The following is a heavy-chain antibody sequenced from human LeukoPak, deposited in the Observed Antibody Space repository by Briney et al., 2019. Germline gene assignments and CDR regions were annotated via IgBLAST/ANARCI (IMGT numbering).Heavy chain of an antibody. J-gene: IGHJ4*02. V-gene: IGHV3-21*01. CDR2: ISSSSSYI. D-gene: IGHD6-13*01. Sequence: GGSLRLSCAASGFTFSSYSMNWVRQAPGKWLEWVSSISSSSSYIYYADSVKGRFTISRDNAKNSLYLQMNSLRAEDTAVYYCARDAYSSSRNDYWGQGTLVTVSS. CDR3: ARDAYSSSRNDY. CDR1: GFTFSSYS.